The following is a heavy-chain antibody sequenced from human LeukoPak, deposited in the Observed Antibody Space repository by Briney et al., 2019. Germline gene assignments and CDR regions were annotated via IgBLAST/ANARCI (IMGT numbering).Heavy chain of an antibody. CDR2: INHSGST. CDR1: GGSFSGYY. CDR3: ARGPLAAAGTLTYYFYGMDV. Sequence: SETLSLTCAIYGGSFSGYYWSWICQPPGKGLEWIGEINHSGSTNYNPSLKSRVTISVDTSKNQFSLKLSSVTAADTAVYYCARGPLAAAGTLTYYFYGMDVWGQGTTVTVSS. D-gene: IGHD6-13*01. J-gene: IGHJ6*02. V-gene: IGHV4-34*01.